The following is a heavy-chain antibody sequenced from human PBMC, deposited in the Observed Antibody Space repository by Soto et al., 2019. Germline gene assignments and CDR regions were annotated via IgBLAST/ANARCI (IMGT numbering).Heavy chain of an antibody. D-gene: IGHD3-10*01. CDR1: GDSISTYY. CDR2: IYNSGNT. J-gene: IGHJ6*03. CDR3: ARASGTYYNLGGYYYYYYMDV. V-gene: IGHV4-59*01. Sequence: HVQLQESGPGLVKPSETLSLTCTVSGDSISTYYWSWIRQPPGKGLEWIAYIYNSGNTNYKPSLKSRVTISVDTSKNQFSLKLSSVTAADTAVYYCARASGTYYNLGGYYYYYYMDVWGKGTTVTVSS.